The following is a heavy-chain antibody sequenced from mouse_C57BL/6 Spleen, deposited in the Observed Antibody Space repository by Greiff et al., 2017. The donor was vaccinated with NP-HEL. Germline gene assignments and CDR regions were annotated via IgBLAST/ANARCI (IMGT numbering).Heavy chain of an antibody. CDR2: IHPNSGST. Sequence: VQLQQPGAELVKPGASVKLSCKASGYTFTSYWMHWVKQRPGQGLEWIGMIHPNSGSTNYNEKFKSKATLTVDKSSSTAYMQLSSLTSEDSAVYYCARDYGSSFLDVWGTGTTVTVSS. V-gene: IGHV1-64*01. CDR3: ARDYGSSFLDV. CDR1: GYTFTSYW. J-gene: IGHJ1*03. D-gene: IGHD1-1*01.